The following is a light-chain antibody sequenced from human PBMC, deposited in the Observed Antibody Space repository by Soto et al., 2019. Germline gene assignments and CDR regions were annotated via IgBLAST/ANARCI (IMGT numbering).Light chain of an antibody. J-gene: IGKJ2*01. Sequence: IRMIHSPSSFSAYTRDIATIICLAGQGIRSYLAWYQQKPGKAPKLLIYAASTLQSGVPSRFSGSGSGTDFTLTISCLQSEDFATYYCQQYYSYPQTFGQGTKLEIK. V-gene: IGKV1-8*01. CDR2: AAS. CDR1: QGIRSY. CDR3: QQYYSYPQT.